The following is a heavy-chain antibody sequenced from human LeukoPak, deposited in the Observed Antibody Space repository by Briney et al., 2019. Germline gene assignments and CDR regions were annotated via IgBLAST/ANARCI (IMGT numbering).Heavy chain of an antibody. Sequence: KSSETLSLTCTVSGASISNSNFYWGWIRQPPGKGLEWIGSVYYSGGTYYNPSLKSRITISVDTSRNQFSLKLNSVTAADTAVYYCARTNGGTYSSSSIGNWGQGTLVTVSS. CDR2: VYYSGGT. J-gene: IGHJ4*02. CDR3: ARTNGGTYSSSSIGN. D-gene: IGHD6-6*01. CDR1: GASISNSNFY. V-gene: IGHV4-39*07.